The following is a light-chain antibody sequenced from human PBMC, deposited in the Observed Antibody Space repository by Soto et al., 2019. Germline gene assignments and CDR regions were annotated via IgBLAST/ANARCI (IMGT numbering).Light chain of an antibody. V-gene: IGKV1-5*03. CDR2: KAS. Sequence: DIQMTQSPSTLSASVGDRVSITCRASQSIGDWLAWYQQKPGKAPKLLIYKASNLQSGVPSRFSGSGSGTDLTLNIRSLQPDDVATYYCQHYDSYSPTWTFGQGTKVDIK. CDR3: QHYDSYSPTWT. CDR1: QSIGDW. J-gene: IGKJ1*01.